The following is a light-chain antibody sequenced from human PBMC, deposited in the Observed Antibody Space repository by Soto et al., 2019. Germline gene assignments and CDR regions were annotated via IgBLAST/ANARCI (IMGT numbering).Light chain of an antibody. Sequence: EVLMTPSPSTPSLSSIELATLSCRASQTVSRNLAWYQQRPGQAPRLLIYDISNRATGVPARFSGSGSETEFTLTIRSLQSEDFAVYFCQQYNNWPSFGQGTRLEIK. CDR2: DIS. CDR3: QQYNNWPS. J-gene: IGKJ5*01. CDR1: QTVSRN. V-gene: IGKV3-15*01.